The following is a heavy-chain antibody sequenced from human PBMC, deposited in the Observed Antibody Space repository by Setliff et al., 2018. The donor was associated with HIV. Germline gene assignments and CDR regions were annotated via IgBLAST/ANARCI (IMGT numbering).Heavy chain of an antibody. CDR3: ARGRVFCDGDSCYHFDY. V-gene: IGHV4-31*11. CDR1: GDSIISGDFF. D-gene: IGHD2-21*02. Sequence: SETLSLTCDVSGDSIISGDFFWSWIRQSPGKGLEWIGYVYFSGSATHNPSLKSPVSISVDTSKNQFYLTLSSVTAADTDVYYCARGRVFCDGDSCYHFDYWGQGVLVTGSS. CDR2: VYFSGSA. J-gene: IGHJ4*02.